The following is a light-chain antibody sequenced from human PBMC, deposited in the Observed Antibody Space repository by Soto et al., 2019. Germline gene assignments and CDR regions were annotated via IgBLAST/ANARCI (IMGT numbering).Light chain of an antibody. J-gene: IGLJ3*02. CDR1: SSNVGFNA. V-gene: IGLV1-47*02. CDR2: GNS. CDR3: ATWDSNLRGGV. Sequence: QSVLTQPPSASGAPGQRVTLSCVGGSSNVGFNAVNWYQQIPGAAPKLLMHGNSQRPSGVPDRFSGSKSGTSAPLAIIGLRTGEEGDYYWATWDSNLRGGVFGGGTKLTVL.